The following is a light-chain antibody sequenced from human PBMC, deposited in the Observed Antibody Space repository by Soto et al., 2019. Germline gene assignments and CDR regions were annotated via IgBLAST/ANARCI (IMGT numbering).Light chain of an antibody. CDR3: TSSTSSRPLVV. V-gene: IGLV2-18*02. CDR2: DDS. Sequence: QSVLTQPPSVSGSPGQSVSISCTGTSDVGDYGRVSWYQQPPGAAPKLMIYDDSVRPSGVPDRFSGSKSGNTASLTISGLQAEDEADYYCTSSTSSRPLVVFGGGTQLTVL. J-gene: IGLJ2*01. CDR1: SDVGDYGR.